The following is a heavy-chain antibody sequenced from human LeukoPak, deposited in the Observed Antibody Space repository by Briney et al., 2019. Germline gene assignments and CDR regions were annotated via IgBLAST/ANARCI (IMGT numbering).Heavy chain of an antibody. D-gene: IGHD1-26*01. V-gene: IGHV4-30-4*08. CDR2: INHSGST. CDR1: GDSISSGDYY. J-gene: IGHJ4*02. Sequence: SQTLSLTCTVSGDSISSGDYYWSWIRQPPGKGLEWIGEINHSGSTNYNPSLKSRVTISVDTSKNQFSLKLSSVTAADTAVYYCARSGVGALKILRRSYFDYWGQGTQVTVSS. CDR3: ARSGVGALKILRRSYFDY.